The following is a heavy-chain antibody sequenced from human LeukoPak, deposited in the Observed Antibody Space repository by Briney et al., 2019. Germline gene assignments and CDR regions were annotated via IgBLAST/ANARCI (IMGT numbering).Heavy chain of an antibody. CDR3: ARFSGSYYYFDY. Sequence: GGSLRLSCAASGFTFSSYWMSWVRQAPGKGLERVANIKLDGSEKYYVDFVKGRFTISRDNAKNSLYLQMSSLTAEDTAFYYCARFSGSYYYFDYWGQGTLVTVSS. J-gene: IGHJ4*02. CDR1: GFTFSSYW. CDR2: IKLDGSEK. D-gene: IGHD1-26*01. V-gene: IGHV3-7*01.